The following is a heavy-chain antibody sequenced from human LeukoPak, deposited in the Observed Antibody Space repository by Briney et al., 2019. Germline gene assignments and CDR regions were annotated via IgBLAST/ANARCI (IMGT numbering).Heavy chain of an antibody. Sequence: GGSLRLSCAASGFTFSDYYMSWIRQAPGKGLEWVSYISSSGSTIYYADSVKGRFTISRDNSKNMLYLQMNSLRVEDTAMYYCARTLSGSYRDYWGQGTLVTVSS. CDR1: GFTFSDYY. J-gene: IGHJ4*02. CDR3: ARTLSGSYRDY. CDR2: ISSSGSTI. D-gene: IGHD1-26*01. V-gene: IGHV3-11*01.